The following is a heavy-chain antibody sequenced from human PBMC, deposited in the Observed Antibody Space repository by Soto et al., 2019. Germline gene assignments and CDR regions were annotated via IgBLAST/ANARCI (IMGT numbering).Heavy chain of an antibody. CDR1: GFTFSSYS. J-gene: IGHJ5*02. D-gene: IGHD1-1*01. CDR2: ISSSSSYI. CDR3: ARDSTTGTDGMGDWFDP. Sequence: EVQLVESGGGLVKPGGSLRLSCAASGFTFSSYSMNWVRQAPGQGLEWVSSISSSSSYIYYADSVKGRFTISRDNAKNSLYLQMNSLRAEDTAVYYCARDSTTGTDGMGDWFDPWGKGTLVTVSS. V-gene: IGHV3-21*01.